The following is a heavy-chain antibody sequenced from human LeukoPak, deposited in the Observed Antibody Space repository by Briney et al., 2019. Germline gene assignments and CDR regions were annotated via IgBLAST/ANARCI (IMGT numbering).Heavy chain of an antibody. CDR1: GFTFSSYS. V-gene: IGHV3-21*04. J-gene: IGHJ6*03. D-gene: IGHD6-13*01. Sequence: PGGSLRLSCAASGFTFSSYSMNWVRQAPGKGLEWVSTISSTSSYIYYADSVKGRFTISRDNSKNTLYLQMNSLRAEDTAVYYCAKGRPYSSSRFYYYYMDVWGKGTTVTVSS. CDR3: AKGRPYSSSRFYYYYMDV. CDR2: ISSTSSYI.